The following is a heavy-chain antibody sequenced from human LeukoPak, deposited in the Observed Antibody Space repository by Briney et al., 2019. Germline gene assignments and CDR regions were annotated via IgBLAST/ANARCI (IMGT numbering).Heavy chain of an antibody. CDR2: IHTSGST. J-gene: IGHJ4*02. CDR1: GGSISRYY. V-gene: IGHV4-4*07. CDR3: ARGKVVAGTPGQNSWDS. D-gene: IGHD6-19*01. Sequence: SETLSLTCTVSGGSISRYYWNWIRQPAGKGLEWIGRIHTSGSTNYNPSLKSRVTVSVDTSKNQFSMRLSSVTAADTAVYFCARGKVVAGTPGQNSWDSWGQGTLVTVSS.